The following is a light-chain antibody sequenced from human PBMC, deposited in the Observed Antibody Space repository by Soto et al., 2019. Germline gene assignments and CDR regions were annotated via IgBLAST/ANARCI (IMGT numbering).Light chain of an antibody. V-gene: IGLV2-14*01. J-gene: IGLJ1*01. Sequence: SVLTQPASVSGSPVQSITVSCTVTSSDIGTYNYVSWYQQHPGKAPKVIIYEVNNRPSGVSNRFSGSKSGNTASLTISGLQAEDEADYYCASFTTSSTRVFGTGTKVTVL. CDR3: ASFTTSSTRV. CDR2: EVN. CDR1: SSDIGTYNY.